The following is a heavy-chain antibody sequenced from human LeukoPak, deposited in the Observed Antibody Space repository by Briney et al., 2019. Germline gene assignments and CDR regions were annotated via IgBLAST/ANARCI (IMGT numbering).Heavy chain of an antibody. D-gene: IGHD3-3*01. CDR1: GYTFTSYG. CDR3: ARATTIFGVVILPYYFDY. Sequence: ASVKVSCKASGYTFTSYGISWVRQAPGQGLEWMGWISAYNGNTNYAQKLQGRVTMTTDTSTSTAYMELRSLRSDDTAVYYCARATTIFGVVILPYYFDYWGQGTLVTVYS. J-gene: IGHJ4*02. V-gene: IGHV1-18*01. CDR2: ISAYNGNT.